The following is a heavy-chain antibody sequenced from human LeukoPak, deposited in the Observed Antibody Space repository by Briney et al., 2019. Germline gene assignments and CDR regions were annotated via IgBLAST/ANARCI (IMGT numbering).Heavy chain of an antibody. Sequence: GESLKISCKGSGYSFTSYWIGWVRQMPGKGLEWMGIIYPGDSDTRYSPSFQGQVTISADKSISTAYLQWSSLKASDTAMYYCARSVSPREYYYDSSGYFDYWGQGTLVTASS. CDR2: IYPGDSDT. J-gene: IGHJ4*02. CDR3: ARSVSPREYYYDSSGYFDY. CDR1: GYSFTSYW. V-gene: IGHV5-51*01. D-gene: IGHD3-22*01.